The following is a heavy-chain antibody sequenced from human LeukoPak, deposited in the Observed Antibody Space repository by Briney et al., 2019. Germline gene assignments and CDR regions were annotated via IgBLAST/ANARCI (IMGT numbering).Heavy chain of an antibody. CDR3: ARGDNTIFGVAAVND. CDR1: GYTFTSYY. V-gene: IGHV1-46*01. D-gene: IGHD3-3*01. Sequence: ASVKVSCKASGYTFTSYYMHWVRQAPGQGLEWMGIINPSGGSTSYAQKFQGRVTMTRNTSISTAYMELSSLRSEDTAVYYCARGDNTIFGVAAVNDWGQGTLVTVSS. J-gene: IGHJ4*02. CDR2: INPSGGST.